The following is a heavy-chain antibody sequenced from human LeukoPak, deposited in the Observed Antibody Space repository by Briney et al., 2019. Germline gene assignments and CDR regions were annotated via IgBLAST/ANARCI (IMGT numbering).Heavy chain of an antibody. CDR1: GLTFSSHA. J-gene: IGHJ4*02. V-gene: IGHV3-23*01. CDR2: ISGSGGST. CDR3: ATNAGQWLVPFDY. D-gene: IGHD6-19*01. Sequence: GGSLRLSCAASGLTFSSHAMNWVRQAPGKGLEWVSVISGSGGSTYYADSVKGRFTISRDNSKNTLYLQMNSLRVEDTAVYYYATNAGQWLVPFDYWGQGTLVTVSS.